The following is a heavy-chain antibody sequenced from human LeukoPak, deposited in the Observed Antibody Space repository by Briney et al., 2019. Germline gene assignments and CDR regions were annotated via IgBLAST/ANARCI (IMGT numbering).Heavy chain of an antibody. CDR1: GYSISSGYY. J-gene: IGHJ5*02. Sequence: PSETLSLTCAVSGYSISSGYYWGWIRQPPGKGLGWIGSIYHSGSTYYNPSLKSRVTISVDTSKNQFSLKLSSVTAADTAVYYCARHPYYDFWSGYISWFDPWGQGTLVTVSS. CDR3: ARHPYYDFWSGYISWFDP. CDR2: IYHSGST. D-gene: IGHD3-3*01. V-gene: IGHV4-38-2*01.